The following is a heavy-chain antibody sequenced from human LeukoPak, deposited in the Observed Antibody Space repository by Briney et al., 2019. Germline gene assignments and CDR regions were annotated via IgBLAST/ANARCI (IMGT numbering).Heavy chain of an antibody. D-gene: IGHD2-21*02. Sequence: SETLSLTCAVSGGSISSSNWWSWVRQPPGKGLEWIGEIYHSGSTNYNPSLKSRVTISVDKSKNQFSLKPSSVTAADTAVYYCAKSLLAYCGGDCYSSDAFDIWGQGTMVTVSS. J-gene: IGHJ3*02. CDR2: IYHSGST. CDR1: GGSISSSNW. V-gene: IGHV4-4*02. CDR3: AKSLLAYCGGDCYSSDAFDI.